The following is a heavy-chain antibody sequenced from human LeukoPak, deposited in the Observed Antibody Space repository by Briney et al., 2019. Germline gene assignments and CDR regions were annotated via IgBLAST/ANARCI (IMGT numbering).Heavy chain of an antibody. V-gene: IGHV3-30*04. CDR3: ARAGGYSYYYYYYMDV. D-gene: IGHD5-12*01. Sequence: GGSLRLSCAAPGLTFSSYAMHWVRQAPGKGLEWVAVISYDGSNKYYADSVKGRFTISRDNSKNTLYLQMNSLRAEDTAVYYCARAGGYSYYYYYYMDVWGKGTTVTVSS. J-gene: IGHJ6*03. CDR1: GLTFSSYA. CDR2: ISYDGSNK.